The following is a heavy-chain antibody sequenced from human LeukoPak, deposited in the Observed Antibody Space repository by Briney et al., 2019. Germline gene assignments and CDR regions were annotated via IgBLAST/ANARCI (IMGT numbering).Heavy chain of an antibody. CDR3: ARDPEYGGGA. D-gene: IGHD6-19*01. Sequence: QPGGSLRLSCAASGFTFSSSWMSWVRQAPGKGLEWVANIKQDGSEKYYVDSVKGRLTISRDNAKNSLYLQMNSLRAEDTAVYYCARDPEYGGGAWGQGTLVTVSS. CDR1: GFTFSSSW. V-gene: IGHV3-7*05. J-gene: IGHJ5*02. CDR2: IKQDGSEK.